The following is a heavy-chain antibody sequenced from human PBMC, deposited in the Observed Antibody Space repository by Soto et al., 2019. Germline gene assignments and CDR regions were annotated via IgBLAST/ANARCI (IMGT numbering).Heavy chain of an antibody. J-gene: IGHJ4*02. CDR1: GFTFSDHF. V-gene: IGHV3-72*01. CDR2: SRNKANSYTT. CDR3: VRGKNSFDY. Sequence: PGGSLRLPCAVSGFTFSDHFMDWVRQAPGKGLEWVGRSRNKANSYTTEYAASVRGRFTVSRDDSQNSFYLQMNSLKTEDTAVYYCVRGKNSFDYWGLGTLVTVSS.